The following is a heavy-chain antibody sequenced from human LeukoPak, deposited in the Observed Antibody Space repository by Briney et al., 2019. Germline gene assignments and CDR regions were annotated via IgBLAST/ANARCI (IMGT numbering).Heavy chain of an antibody. CDR1: GFTFSSYA. V-gene: IGHV3-23*01. Sequence: PGGSLRLSCGASGFTFSSYAMSWVRQAPGKGLEWVSVISGSGGSTYYADSVKGRCTIPRDNSKNTLYLEMNSLRAEDTAVYYCATDPTVAGTSEYFQHWGQGTLVTVSS. CDR3: ATDPTVAGTSEYFQH. J-gene: IGHJ1*01. CDR2: ISGSGGST. D-gene: IGHD6-19*01.